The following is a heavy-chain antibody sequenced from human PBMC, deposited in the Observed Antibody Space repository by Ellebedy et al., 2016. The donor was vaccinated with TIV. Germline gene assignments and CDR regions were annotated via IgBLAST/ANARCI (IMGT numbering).Heavy chain of an antibody. CDR2: IKQDGSEK. CDR1: GFTFSNYA. CDR3: ARRIVGTNPGDY. D-gene: IGHD1-26*01. V-gene: IGHV3-7*01. Sequence: GGSLRLXXAASGFTFSNYAMNWVRQAPGKGLEWVANIKQDGSEKYYVDSVKGRFTISRDNAKNSLYLQMDSLRAEDTAVYYCARRIVGTNPGDYWGQGTLVTVSS. J-gene: IGHJ4*02.